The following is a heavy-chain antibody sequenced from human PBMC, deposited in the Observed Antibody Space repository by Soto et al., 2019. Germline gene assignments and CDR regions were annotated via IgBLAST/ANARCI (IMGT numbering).Heavy chain of an antibody. Sequence: QLQLQESGSGLVKPSQTLSLTCAVSGGSISSGGYSWSWIRQPPGKGLEWIGYIYHSGSTYYNPSLKSRVTISVDRSKTQFSLKLSSVTAADTAVYYCARALAMYSSSWGGRNNWFDPWGQGTLVTVSS. J-gene: IGHJ5*02. D-gene: IGHD6-13*01. CDR2: IYHSGST. CDR1: GGSISSGGYS. V-gene: IGHV4-30-2*01. CDR3: ARALAMYSSSWGGRNNWFDP.